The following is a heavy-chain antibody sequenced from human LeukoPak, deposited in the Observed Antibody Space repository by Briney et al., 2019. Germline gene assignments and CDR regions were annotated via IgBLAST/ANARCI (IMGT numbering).Heavy chain of an antibody. J-gene: IGHJ3*02. CDR3: ARVSRSGSYFGAFEI. CDR2: INHSGST. Sequence: SETLSLTCVVYGGSFSGYYWSWLRQPPGKGLEWIGEINHSGSTNYNPSLTSRVTISVDTSKNQFSLKLSSVTAADTAVYYCARVSRSGSYFGAFEIWGQGTIVTVSS. D-gene: IGHD1-26*01. CDR1: GGSFSGYY. V-gene: IGHV4-34*01.